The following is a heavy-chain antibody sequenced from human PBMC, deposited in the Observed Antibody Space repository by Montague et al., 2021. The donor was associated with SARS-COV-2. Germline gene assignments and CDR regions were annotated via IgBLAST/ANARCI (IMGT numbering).Heavy chain of an antibody. CDR1: GYSFSTFW. CDR3: AKYGPSGDYFKFGMDV. CDR2: IYPGDSKT. Sequence: QSVAEVKTPGESLKISCKGSGYSFSTFWIGWVRQMPGKGLEWMGMIYPGDSKTRYTASFRGQVTISADGSTSTAYLQWDSLEASDTAIYYCAKYGPSGDYFKFGMDVWGSGTTVTVSS. D-gene: IGHD1-26*01. J-gene: IGHJ6*04. V-gene: IGHV5-51*01.